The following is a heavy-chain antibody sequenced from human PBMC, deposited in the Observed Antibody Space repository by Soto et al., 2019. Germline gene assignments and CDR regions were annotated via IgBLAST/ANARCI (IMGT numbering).Heavy chain of an antibody. J-gene: IGHJ4*02. CDR3: ARPDYGSGSYPDY. CDR1: GFTFSSYA. Sequence: QVQLVESGGGVVQPGRSLRLSCAASGFTFSSYAMQWVRQAPGKGLEWVAVISYDGSNKYYADSVKGRFTISRDNSKNTLYRQRTSLRSEDTAVYYCARPDYGSGSYPDYWGQGTLVTVSS. CDR2: ISYDGSNK. V-gene: IGHV3-30-3*01. D-gene: IGHD3-10*01.